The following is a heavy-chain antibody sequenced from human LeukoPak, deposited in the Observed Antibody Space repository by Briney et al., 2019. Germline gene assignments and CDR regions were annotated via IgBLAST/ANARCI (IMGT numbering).Heavy chain of an antibody. CDR2: IYYIGDT. Sequence: SETLSLTCTVSGCSISRYYWNWVRQPPGKGLEWIGYIYYIGDTNYTPSLKSRVPISVDTSKTQFSLKLTSVTAADTAVYYCARDRGYSGYDYYGMDVWGQGTTVTVSS. CDR1: GCSISRYY. CDR3: ARDRGYSGYDYYGMDV. D-gene: IGHD5-12*01. V-gene: IGHV4-59*01. J-gene: IGHJ6*02.